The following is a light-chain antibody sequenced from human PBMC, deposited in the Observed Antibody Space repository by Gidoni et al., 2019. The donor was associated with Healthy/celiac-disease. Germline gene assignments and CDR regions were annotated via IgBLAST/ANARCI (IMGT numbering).Light chain of an antibody. Sequence: DIQMTQSPSTLSASAGDRVTITCRASQSISSWLAWYQQKPGKAPKLLIYDASSLESGVPSRCSGSGSGTEFTLTISSLQPDDFATYYCQQYNSYPYTFGQGTKLEIK. J-gene: IGKJ2*01. CDR3: QQYNSYPYT. CDR1: QSISSW. CDR2: DAS. V-gene: IGKV1-5*01.